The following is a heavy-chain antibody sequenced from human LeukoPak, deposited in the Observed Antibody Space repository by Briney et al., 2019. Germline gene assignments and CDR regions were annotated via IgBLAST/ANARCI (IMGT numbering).Heavy chain of an antibody. CDR3: ARDLIAAGYDAFDI. CDR2: IYTSGST. D-gene: IGHD6-13*01. V-gene: IGHV4-4*07. J-gene: IGHJ3*02. Sequence: SETLSLTCTVSGGSISSYYWSWIRQPAGKGLEWVGRIYTSGSTNYNPSLKSRVTMSLDTSKNQFSRKLSSVTAADTAVYYCARDLIAAGYDAFDIWGHGTMVTVSS. CDR1: GGSISSYY.